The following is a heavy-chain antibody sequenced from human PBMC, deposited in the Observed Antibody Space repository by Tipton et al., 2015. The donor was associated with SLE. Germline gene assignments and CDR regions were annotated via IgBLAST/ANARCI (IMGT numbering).Heavy chain of an antibody. J-gene: IGHJ4*02. V-gene: IGHV4-31*03. CDR3: ARSPGRERHLDF. CDR1: GGSISSGGYY. D-gene: IGHD1-26*01. CDR2: IYYSGST. Sequence: TLSLTCTVSGGSISSGGYYWSWIRQHPGKGLEWIGYIYYSGSTYYNPSLKSRVTISVDTSKNQFSLNLTSVTAADTAVYYCARSPGRERHLDFWGQGMLVTVSS.